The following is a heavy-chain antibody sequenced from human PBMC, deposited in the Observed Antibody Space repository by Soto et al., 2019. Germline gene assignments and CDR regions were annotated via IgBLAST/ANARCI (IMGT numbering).Heavy chain of an antibody. J-gene: IGHJ3*02. D-gene: IGHD2-8*01. CDR3: PSLRVSRDGFDM. CDR2: INSDGSGT. CDR1: GLTFSTYY. V-gene: IGHV3-74*01. Sequence: PGGSLRLSCAASGLTFSTYYLHWVRQAPGKGLVWVSRINSDGSGTDYADSVKGRFTISRDNAKNMLYLQMNSLRAEDTAVYYCPSLRVSRDGFDMWGQGTMVTV.